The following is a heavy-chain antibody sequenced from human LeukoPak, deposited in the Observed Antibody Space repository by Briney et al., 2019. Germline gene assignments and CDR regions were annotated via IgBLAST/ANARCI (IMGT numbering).Heavy chain of an antibody. CDR3: AREPIAVAAEEAFDI. Sequence: SETLSLTCAVSGGSISSSNWWSWVRQPPGKGLEWIGEIYHSGSTNYNPSLKSRVTISVDTSKNQFSLKLSSVTAADAAVYYCAREPIAVAAEEAFDIWGQGTMVTVSS. CDR2: IYHSGST. J-gene: IGHJ3*02. CDR1: GGSISSSNW. V-gene: IGHV4-4*02. D-gene: IGHD6-19*01.